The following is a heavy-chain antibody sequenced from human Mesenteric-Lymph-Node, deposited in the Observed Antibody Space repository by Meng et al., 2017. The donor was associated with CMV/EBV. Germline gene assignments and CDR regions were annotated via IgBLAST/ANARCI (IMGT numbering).Heavy chain of an antibody. CDR2: ISGSGVKI. V-gene: IGHV3-48*04. D-gene: IGHD3-10*01. CDR3: VRVAYGSGNSYIPFEH. J-gene: IGHJ4*02. Sequence: GESLKISCAASGFTFSSYSMNWVRQAPGKGLEWVSYISGSGVKIFYADSVKGRFTISRDNAQNSLYLQMSSLRAEDTGVYYCVRVAYGSGNSYIPFEHWGQGTLVTVSS. CDR1: GFTFSSYS.